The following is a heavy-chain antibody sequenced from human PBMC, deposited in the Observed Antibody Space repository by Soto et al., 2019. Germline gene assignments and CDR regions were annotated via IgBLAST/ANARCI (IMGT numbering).Heavy chain of an antibody. CDR3: ARVSARGRRGPSNWFDP. D-gene: IGHD6-6*01. V-gene: IGHV4-31*03. J-gene: IGHJ5*02. CDR1: GGSISSGGYY. Sequence: SETLSLTCTVSGGSISSGGYYWSWIRQHPGKGLEWIGYIYYSGSTYYNPSLKSRVTISVDTSKNQFSLKLSSVTAADTAVYYCARVSARGRRGPSNWFDPWGQGTLVTVSS. CDR2: IYYSGST.